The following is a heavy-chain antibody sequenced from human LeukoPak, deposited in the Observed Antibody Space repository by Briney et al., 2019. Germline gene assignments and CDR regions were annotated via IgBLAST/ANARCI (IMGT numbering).Heavy chain of an antibody. D-gene: IGHD3-22*01. Sequence: PGGSLRLSCAASGFIFSSYAMSWVRQAPGKGLQWVSSISGSGGSTYYADSVKGRFTISRDNSKNTLYLQMNSLRAEDTAVYYCAKEGYDSSGYKYYFDYWGQGTLVTVSS. CDR1: GFIFSSYA. CDR3: AKEGYDSSGYKYYFDY. CDR2: ISGSGGST. J-gene: IGHJ4*02. V-gene: IGHV3-23*01.